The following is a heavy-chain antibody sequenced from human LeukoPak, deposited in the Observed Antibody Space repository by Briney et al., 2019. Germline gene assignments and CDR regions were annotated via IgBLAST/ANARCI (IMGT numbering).Heavy chain of an antibody. CDR1: GFSFSTHA. Sequence: GGSLRLSCAASGFSFSTHAMSWVRQAPGKGLEWVLSIDGDGGSSTYYAGRFSISRDNSKNTLYLQMDSLRAEDTAVYYCAKDLGGTVSHFDNWGQGTLVTVSS. J-gene: IGHJ4*02. CDR2: IDGDGGSST. CDR3: AKDLGGTVSHFDN. V-gene: IGHV3-23*01. D-gene: IGHD3-16*01.